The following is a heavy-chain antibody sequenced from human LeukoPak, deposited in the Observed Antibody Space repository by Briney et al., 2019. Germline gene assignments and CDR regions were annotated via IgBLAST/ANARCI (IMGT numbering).Heavy chain of an antibody. Sequence: SGTLSLICGVSGGTIRSTNWWTWVRQPPGKGLEWIGEVHLDGRTNYSPSLQSRLAMSVDFSENHISLKLTSLTAAATAVYYCAYEGGPYRPLDYTGQGTLVIVSS. V-gene: IGHV4-4*02. CDR2: VHLDGRT. CDR3: AYEGGPYRPLDY. D-gene: IGHD3-16*01. CDR1: GGTIRSTNW. J-gene: IGHJ4*02.